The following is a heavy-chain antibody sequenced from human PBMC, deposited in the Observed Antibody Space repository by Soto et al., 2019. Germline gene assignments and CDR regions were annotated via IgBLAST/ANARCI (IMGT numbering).Heavy chain of an antibody. D-gene: IGHD2-8*01. CDR3: ARSMETNYFYCMDV. CDR2: IIPMFGKP. CDR1: GGTFRSYA. J-gene: IGHJ6*02. V-gene: IGHV1-69*01. Sequence: QVQLVQSGAEVREPGSSVKVSCEASGGTFRSYAINWVRQAPGQGLEWMGGIIPMFGKPNYAEKFLGRVTITADDSTRTACTEVTSLKSEDTAVYYCARSMETNYFYCMDVWGLGTTVNVSS.